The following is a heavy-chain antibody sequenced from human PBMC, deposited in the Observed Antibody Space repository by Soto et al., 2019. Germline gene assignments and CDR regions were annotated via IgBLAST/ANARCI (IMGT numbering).Heavy chain of an antibody. V-gene: IGHV3-23*01. Sequence: GGSLRLSCAASGFTFSSYAMSWVRQAPGKGLEWVSAISGSGGSTYYADSVKGRFTISRDNSKNTLYLQMNSLRAEDTAVYYCAKDRGYDSSGYAIDYWGQGTLVTVSS. J-gene: IGHJ4*02. D-gene: IGHD3-22*01. CDR2: ISGSGGST. CDR3: AKDRGYDSSGYAIDY. CDR1: GFTFSSYA.